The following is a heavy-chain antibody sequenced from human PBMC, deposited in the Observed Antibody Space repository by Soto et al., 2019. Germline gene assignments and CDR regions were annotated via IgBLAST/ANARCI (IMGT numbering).Heavy chain of an antibody. CDR3: AKIVNYYGSGTPSDY. D-gene: IGHD3-10*01. Sequence: GGSLRLSCAASGFTFSSYAMSWVRQAPGKGLEWVSAISGSGGSTYYADSVKGRFTISRDNSKNTLYLQMNSLRAEDTAVYYCAKIVNYYGSGTPSDYWGQGTLVTVSS. CDR2: ISGSGGST. J-gene: IGHJ4*02. CDR1: GFTFSSYA. V-gene: IGHV3-23*01.